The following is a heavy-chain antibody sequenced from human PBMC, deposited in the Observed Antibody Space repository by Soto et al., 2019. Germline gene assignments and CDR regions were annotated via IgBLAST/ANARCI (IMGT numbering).Heavy chain of an antibody. Sequence: PSETLSLTCTVSGGSISSGGYYWSWIRQHPGKGLEWIGYIYYSGSTYYNPSLKSRVTISVDTSKNQFSLKLSSVTAADTAVYYCARDPGGYFIITSCYAGWIVPRGQTTLGTV. CDR2: IYYSGST. CDR1: GGSISSGGYY. V-gene: IGHV4-31*03. CDR3: ARDPGGYFIITSCYAGWIVP. J-gene: IGHJ5*02. D-gene: IGHD2-2*01.